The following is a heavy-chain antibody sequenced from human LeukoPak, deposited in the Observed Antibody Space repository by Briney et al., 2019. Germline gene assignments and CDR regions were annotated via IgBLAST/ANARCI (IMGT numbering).Heavy chain of an antibody. V-gene: IGHV1-2*02. CDR2: INPNSGGT. D-gene: IGHD5-12*01. CDR3: AREMATIESNGALDY. Sequence: ASVTVSCTASGYTFTGYYMHWVRQAPGQGLEWMGWINPNSGGTNYAQKFQGRVTMTRDTSISTAYMELSRLRSDDTAVYYCAREMATIESNGALDYWGQGTLVTVSS. J-gene: IGHJ4*02. CDR1: GYTFTGYY.